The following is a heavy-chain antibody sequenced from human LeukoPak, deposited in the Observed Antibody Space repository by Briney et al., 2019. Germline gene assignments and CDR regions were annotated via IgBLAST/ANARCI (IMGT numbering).Heavy chain of an antibody. CDR3: TPGLPTDYYDSSGYYGRPFDY. D-gene: IGHD3-22*01. V-gene: IGHV1-69*05. Sequence: ASVKVSCKSSGGTFSSYAISWVRQAPGQGLEWMGGIIPIFGTANYARKFQGRVTITTDESTSTAYMELSSLRSEDTAVYYCTPGLPTDYYDSSGYYGRPFDYWGQGTLVTVSS. J-gene: IGHJ4*02. CDR2: IIPIFGTA. CDR1: GGTFSSYA.